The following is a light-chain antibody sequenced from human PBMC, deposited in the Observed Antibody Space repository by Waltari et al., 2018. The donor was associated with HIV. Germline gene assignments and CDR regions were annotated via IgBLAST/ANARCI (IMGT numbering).Light chain of an antibody. CDR2: NDS. CDR3: QVWVNSVV. V-gene: IGLV3-9*01. J-gene: IGLJ3*02. Sequence: SYELTQPLSVSVALGQTAKLTCGGRSIGTKDVHWYRQKPGQAPELVIFNDSKRPSGIPGRFLGSKSTNTATLTITGAQVGDEADYYCQVWVNSVVFGGGTMLTVL. CDR1: SIGTKD.